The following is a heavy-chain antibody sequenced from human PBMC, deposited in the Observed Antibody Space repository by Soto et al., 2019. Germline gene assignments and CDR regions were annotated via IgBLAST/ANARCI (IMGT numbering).Heavy chain of an antibody. J-gene: IGHJ3*02. Sequence: QVQLVESGGGVVQPERSLRLSCAAAGFTFRSYGMHWVRQAPGKGLEWVAVISYDGSNKYYADSVKGRFTISRDNSKNTLYLQMNSLRAEDTAVYYCAKGDCGGDCYSFDAFDIWGQGTMVTVSS. D-gene: IGHD2-21*02. V-gene: IGHV3-30*18. CDR3: AKGDCGGDCYSFDAFDI. CDR2: ISYDGSNK. CDR1: GFTFRSYG.